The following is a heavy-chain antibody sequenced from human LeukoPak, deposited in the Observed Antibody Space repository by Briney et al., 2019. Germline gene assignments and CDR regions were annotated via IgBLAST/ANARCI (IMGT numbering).Heavy chain of an antibody. CDR2: IYYSGST. Sequence: SETLSLTCTVSGGSISSSSYYWGWIRQPPGKGLEWIGSIYYSGSTYYNPSPKSRVTISVDTSKNQFSLKLSSVTAADTAVYYCARPTASRRAFDIWGQGTMVTVSS. CDR3: ARPTASRRAFDI. CDR1: GGSISSSSYY. J-gene: IGHJ3*02. V-gene: IGHV4-39*01. D-gene: IGHD5-18*01.